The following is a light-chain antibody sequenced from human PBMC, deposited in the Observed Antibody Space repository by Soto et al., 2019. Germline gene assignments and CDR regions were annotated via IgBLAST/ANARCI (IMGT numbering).Light chain of an antibody. J-gene: IGKJ1*01. V-gene: IGKV3-15*01. Sequence: EIVMTQSPATLSVSPGERATLSCRASQSVSSNLAWYQQKPGQAPRLLIYGASTRATGIPARFSGSGSGTEFTLTISSLQPEDFVFYYCQQYNNWWTFGQGTKVDIK. CDR3: QQYNNWWT. CDR1: QSVSSN. CDR2: GAS.